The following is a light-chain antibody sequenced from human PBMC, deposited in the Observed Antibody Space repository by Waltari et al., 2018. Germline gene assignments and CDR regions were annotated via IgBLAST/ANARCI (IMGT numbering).Light chain of an antibody. J-gene: IGKJ1*01. CDR3: QQYLRLPVT. CDR1: QSVSRA. V-gene: IGKV3-20*01. Sequence: EIVLTQSPGPLSLSLGERATLSCRARQSVSRALTWYQQKPGQAPRLLIYGASTRATGIPDRFSGSGSGTDFSLTISRLEPDDFAVYYCQQYLRLPVTFGQGTTVEI. CDR2: GAS.